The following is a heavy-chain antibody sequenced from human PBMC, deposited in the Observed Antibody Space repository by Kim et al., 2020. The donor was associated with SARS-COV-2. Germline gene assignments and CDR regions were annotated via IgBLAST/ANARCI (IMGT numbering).Heavy chain of an antibody. V-gene: IGHV4-39*01. D-gene: IGHD2-8*01. CDR1: GGSISSSSYY. Sequence: SETLSLTCTVSGGSISSSSYYWGWIRQPPGKGLEWIGSIYYSGSTYYNPSLKSRVTISVDTSKNQFSLKLSSVTAADTAVYYCASTLRYCTNGVCFGKYYFDYWGQGTLVTVSS. CDR2: IYYSGST. CDR3: ASTLRYCTNGVCFGKYYFDY. J-gene: IGHJ4*02.